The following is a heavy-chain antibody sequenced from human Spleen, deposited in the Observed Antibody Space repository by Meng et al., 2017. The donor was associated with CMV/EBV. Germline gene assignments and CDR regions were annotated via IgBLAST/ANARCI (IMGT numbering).Heavy chain of an antibody. CDR1: GFVFRNEA. Sequence: GESLKISCAASGFVFRNEAMTWVRQAPGKGLEWVSVIYSGGSATYHADSVKGRFNISRDNSKNMVYLHMNSLRADDTARYYCARLGSFTYYYYGMDVGGQGTTVTVSS. CDR2: IYSGGSAT. D-gene: IGHD1-26*01. V-gene: IGHV3-23*03. CDR3: ARLGSFTYYYYGMDV. J-gene: IGHJ6*02.